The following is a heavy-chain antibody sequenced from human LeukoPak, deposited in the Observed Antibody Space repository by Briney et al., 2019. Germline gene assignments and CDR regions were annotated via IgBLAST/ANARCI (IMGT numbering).Heavy chain of an antibody. V-gene: IGHV3-23*01. CDR1: GFTFSSYS. Sequence: GGSLRPSCAASGFTFSSYSMNWVRQAPGKGLEWISVISENGGRTYYADSVKGRFTISTDYSKNTLYLQMNSLRAEDTAVYYCAKDLKFIVVVPAAPGDYWGQGTLVTVSS. CDR2: ISENGGRT. D-gene: IGHD2-2*01. CDR3: AKDLKFIVVVPAAPGDY. J-gene: IGHJ4*02.